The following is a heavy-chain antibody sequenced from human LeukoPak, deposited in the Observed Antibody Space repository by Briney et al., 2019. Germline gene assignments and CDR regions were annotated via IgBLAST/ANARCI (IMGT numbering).Heavy chain of an antibody. D-gene: IGHD2-15*01. J-gene: IGHJ6*02. V-gene: IGHV3-30*18. CDR1: GFTFSSYG. CDR2: ISYDGSNK. CDR3: AKDRRYCSGGSCLFYYYGMDV. Sequence: GGSLRLSCAASGFTFSSYGMHWVRQAPGKGLEWVAVISYDGSNKYYADSVKGRFTISRVNSENTLYLQMNSLRAEDTAVYYCAKDRRYCSGGSCLFYYYGMDVWGQGTTVTVSS.